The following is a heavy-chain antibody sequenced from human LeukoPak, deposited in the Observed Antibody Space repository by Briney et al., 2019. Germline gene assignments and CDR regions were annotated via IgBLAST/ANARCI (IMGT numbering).Heavy chain of an antibody. J-gene: IGHJ4*02. Sequence: ASVKVSCKVSGYTLTELSIHWVQQAPGKGLEWMGGEDGGPIYAQKFQGRVTMTEDTSTDTAYMDVGSLRSEDTAVYYCVSIDLDSWGQGTLVTVSS. D-gene: IGHD3-16*02. CDR1: GYTLTELS. CDR2: EDGGP. CDR3: VSIDLDS. V-gene: IGHV1-24*01.